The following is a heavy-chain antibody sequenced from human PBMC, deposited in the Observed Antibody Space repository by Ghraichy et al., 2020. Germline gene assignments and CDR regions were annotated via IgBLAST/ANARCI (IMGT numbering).Heavy chain of an antibody. J-gene: IGHJ5*02. CDR3: ARDPTASARDPP. CDR2: IIPIFGTA. Sequence: SVKVSCKASGGTFSSYAISWVRQAPGQGLEWMGGIIPIFGTANYAQKFQGRVTITADESTSTAYMELSSLRSEDTAVYYCARDPTASARDPPWGQGTLVTVSS. CDR1: GGTFSSYA. D-gene: IGHD5-24*01. V-gene: IGHV1-69*13.